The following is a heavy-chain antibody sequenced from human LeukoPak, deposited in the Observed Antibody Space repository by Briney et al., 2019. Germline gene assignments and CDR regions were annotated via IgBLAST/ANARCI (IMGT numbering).Heavy chain of an antibody. CDR3: ATLTTVVTAYYFDH. V-gene: IGHV4-59*01. CDR1: GGSISSYY. D-gene: IGHD4-23*01. CDR2: IYYSGST. Sequence: SETLSLTCTVSGGSISSYYWSWIRQPPGMGLEWIGYIYYSGSTNYNPSLKSRVTISVDTSKNQFSLKLSSVTAADTAVYYCATLTTVVTAYYFDHWGQGTLVTVSS. J-gene: IGHJ4*02.